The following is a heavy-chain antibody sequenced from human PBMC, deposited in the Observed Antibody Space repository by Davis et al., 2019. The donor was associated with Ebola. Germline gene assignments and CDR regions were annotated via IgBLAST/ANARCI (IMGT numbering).Heavy chain of an antibody. D-gene: IGHD4-23*01. CDR3: AREGPGGNAFDI. V-gene: IGHV3-64*02. J-gene: IGHJ3*02. CDR2: ISSNGGST. Sequence: GESLKIPCAASGFTFSSYAMHWVRQAPGKGLEYVSAISSNGGSTYYADSVKGRFTISRDNSKNTLYLQMGSLRAGDMAVYYCAREGPGGNAFDIWGQGTMVTVSS. CDR1: GFTFSSYA.